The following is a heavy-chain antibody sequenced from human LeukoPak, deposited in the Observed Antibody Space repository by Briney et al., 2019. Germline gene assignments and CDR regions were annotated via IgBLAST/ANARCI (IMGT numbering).Heavy chain of an antibody. CDR2: TRYDGGQK. Sequence: GGSLRLSCGASGFTFSIYGMHWVRQAPGKGLEWVAYTRYDGGQKYYADSVRGRFTISRDNSKNTLYLQMDSLRAEDTAVYYCAKVSPGRTGTTVGFDYWGRGTLVTVSS. CDR1: GFTFSIYG. J-gene: IGHJ4*02. CDR3: AKVSPGRTGTTVGFDY. D-gene: IGHD1-7*01. V-gene: IGHV3-30*02.